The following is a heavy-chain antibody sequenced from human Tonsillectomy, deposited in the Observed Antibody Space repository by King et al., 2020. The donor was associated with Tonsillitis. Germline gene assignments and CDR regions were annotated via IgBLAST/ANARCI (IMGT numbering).Heavy chain of an antibody. CDR1: GYTFTTCY. CDR2: INPNSGGT. V-gene: IGHV1-2*02. J-gene: IGHJ3*02. D-gene: IGHD3-22*01. CDR3: ARDYNDSNGGAFDI. Sequence: VQLVESGAEVKKPGASVKVSCKASGYTFTTCYMHWVRQAPGQGPEWMGWINPNSGGTNYAQKFQGRVTMTRDTSLSTAYMELSRLRSDDTAVYYCARDYNDSNGGAFDIWGQGTMVTVSS.